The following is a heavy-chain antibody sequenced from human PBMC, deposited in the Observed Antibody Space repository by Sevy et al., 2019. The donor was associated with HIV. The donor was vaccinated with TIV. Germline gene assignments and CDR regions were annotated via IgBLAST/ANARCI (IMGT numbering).Heavy chain of an antibody. CDR2: ISGSGASP. CDR1: GFRLSGDV. Sequence: GGSLRLSCAASGFRLSGDVMNWVRQAPGKGLEWVAAISGSGASPFYAGSVKGRFTISRDNAKDTLHLEMNNLTVNDTAIYFCAKGAARGHFDSWGQGALVTVSS. V-gene: IGHV3-23*01. J-gene: IGHJ4*02. CDR3: AKGAARGHFDS. D-gene: IGHD6-25*01.